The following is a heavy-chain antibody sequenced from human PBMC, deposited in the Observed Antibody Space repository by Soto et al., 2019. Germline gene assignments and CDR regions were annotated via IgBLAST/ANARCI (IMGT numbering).Heavy chain of an antibody. CDR2: IYYSGST. Sequence: SEILSLTCTVSGGSISSSSYYWSWIRQPPGKGLEWIGYIYYSGSTNYNPSLKSRVTISVDTSKNQFSLKLSSVTAADTAVYYCARGIEGWYQGRYYYGMDVWGQGTTVTVSS. CDR1: GGSISSSSYY. J-gene: IGHJ6*02. CDR3: ARGIEGWYQGRYYYGMDV. V-gene: IGHV4-61*01. D-gene: IGHD6-19*01.